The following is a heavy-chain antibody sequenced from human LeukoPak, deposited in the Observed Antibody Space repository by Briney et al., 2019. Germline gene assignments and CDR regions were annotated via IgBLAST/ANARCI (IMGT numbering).Heavy chain of an antibody. V-gene: IGHV4-4*07. CDR3: AREIGSGHSSSWYVDYYYYMDV. CDR2: IYTSGST. J-gene: IGHJ6*03. D-gene: IGHD6-13*01. Sequence: SETLSLTCTVSGGSISSYYWSWIRQPAGKGLEWIGRIYTSGSTNYNPSLKSRVTMSVDTSKNQFSLKLSSVTAADTAVYYCAREIGSGHSSSWYVDYYYYMDVWGKGTTVTVSS. CDR1: GGSISSYY.